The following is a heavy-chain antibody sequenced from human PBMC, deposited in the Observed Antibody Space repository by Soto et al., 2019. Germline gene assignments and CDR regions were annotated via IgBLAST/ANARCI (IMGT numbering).Heavy chain of an antibody. CDR2: IIPIFGTA. V-gene: IGHV1-69*01. Sequence: QVQLVQSGAEVKKPGSSVKVSCKASGGTFSSYAISWVRQAPGQGLEWMGGIIPIFGTANYAQKFQGRVTITADESTSTAYMELSSLRSEDTAVYYCARRTGSDTYYYSYGMDVWGQGATVTVSS. J-gene: IGHJ6*02. CDR1: GGTFSSYA. D-gene: IGHD5-18*01. CDR3: ARRTGSDTYYYSYGMDV.